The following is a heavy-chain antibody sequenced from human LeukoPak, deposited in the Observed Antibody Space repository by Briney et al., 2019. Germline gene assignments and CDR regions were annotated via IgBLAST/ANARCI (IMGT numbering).Heavy chain of an antibody. CDR3: ARGEGTLAGRRWPYYFYYYMDV. D-gene: IGHD6-19*01. CDR1: GGSISSGSYY. V-gene: IGHV4-61*02. J-gene: IGHJ6*03. Sequence: SETLSLTCTVSGGSISSGSYYWSWIRQPAGKGLEWIGRIYTSGTTKYNPSLKSRLTISIHTSNNQFSLNLNSVTAADTAVYYCARGEGTLAGRRWPYYFYYYMDVWGKGTTVTISS. CDR2: IYTSGTT.